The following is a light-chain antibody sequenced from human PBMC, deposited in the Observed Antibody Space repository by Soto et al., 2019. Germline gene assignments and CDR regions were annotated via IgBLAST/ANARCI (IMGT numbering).Light chain of an antibody. CDR1: QSISSY. CDR2: AAS. CDR3: QQSFYVPYT. V-gene: IGKV1-39*01. J-gene: IGKJ3*01. Sequence: DIQMTQSPSSLSASVGDRVTITCRASQSISSYLNWYQQKPGKAPKLLIYAASSLQSGVPSRFSGSGSGTDFTLTISSLQPDDFATYYCQQSFYVPYTFGPGTKVDI.